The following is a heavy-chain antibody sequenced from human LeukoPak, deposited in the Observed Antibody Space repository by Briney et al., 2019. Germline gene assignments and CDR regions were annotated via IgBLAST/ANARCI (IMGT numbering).Heavy chain of an antibody. CDR3: ARGTDSSGWYWTYAFDI. V-gene: IGHV3-66*01. Sequence: GGSLRLSCAASGFIVSSNYMSWVRQAPGKGLEWVSLIYSAGSTYYADSVKGRFTISRDNSKNTLYLQMNSLRAEDTAVYYCARGTDSSGWYWTYAFDIWGQGTMVTVSS. CDR2: IYSAGST. CDR1: GFIVSSNY. D-gene: IGHD6-19*01. J-gene: IGHJ3*02.